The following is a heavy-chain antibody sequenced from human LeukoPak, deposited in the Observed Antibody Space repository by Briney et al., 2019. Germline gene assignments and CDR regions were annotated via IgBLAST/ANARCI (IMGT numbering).Heavy chain of an antibody. D-gene: IGHD2-2*01. CDR2: IIPILGTA. J-gene: IGHJ6*03. CDR1: GGTFSSYA. Sequence: SVKVSCKASGGTFSSYAISWVRQAPGQGLEWMGGIIPILGTANYAQKFQGRVTITTDESTSTAYMELSSLRSEDTAVYYCARGALIVVVPAAIERPREDYYYYMDVWGKGTTVTVSS. V-gene: IGHV1-69*05. CDR3: ARGALIVVVPAAIERPREDYYYYMDV.